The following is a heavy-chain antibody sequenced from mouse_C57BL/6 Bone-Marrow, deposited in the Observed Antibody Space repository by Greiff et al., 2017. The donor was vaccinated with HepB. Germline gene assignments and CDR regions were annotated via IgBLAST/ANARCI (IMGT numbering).Heavy chain of an antibody. CDR2: IWSGGST. CDR1: GFSLTSYG. Sequence: VKLVESGPGLVQPSQSLSITCTVSGFSLTSYGVHWVRQSPGKGLEWLGVIWSGGSTDYNAAIISRLSISKDNSKSQVFFKMNSLQADDTAIYYCDRNFNLAVFAYWGQGTLVTVSA. J-gene: IGHJ3*01. V-gene: IGHV2-2*01. CDR3: DRNFNLAVFAY.